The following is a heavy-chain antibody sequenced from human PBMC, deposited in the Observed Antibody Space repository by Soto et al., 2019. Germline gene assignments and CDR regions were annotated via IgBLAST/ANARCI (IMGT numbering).Heavy chain of an antibody. Sequence: AAVKVSCMASGYTFTSYGIGWVRQAPGQGLEWMGWISAYNGNTNYAQKLQGRVTMTTDTSTSTAYMELSSLRSDHTAVYYCARVTSMIVVRIDYWGQGTLVTVSS. CDR1: GYTFTSYG. V-gene: IGHV1-18*01. CDR3: ARVTSMIVVRIDY. J-gene: IGHJ4*02. D-gene: IGHD3-22*01. CDR2: ISAYNGNT.